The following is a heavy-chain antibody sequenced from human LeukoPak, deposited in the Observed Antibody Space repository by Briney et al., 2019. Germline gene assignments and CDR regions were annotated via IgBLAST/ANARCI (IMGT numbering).Heavy chain of an antibody. Sequence: PGGSLRLSCAASGFTFDGYGMSWVRQAPGKGLEWVSGINWNGGSTGYADSVKGRFTISRDNAKNSLYLQMSSLRAEDTALYYCARDLGSGWFYFDYWGQGTLVTVSS. CDR1: GFTFDGYG. D-gene: IGHD6-19*01. CDR2: INWNGGST. CDR3: ARDLGSGWFYFDY. J-gene: IGHJ4*02. V-gene: IGHV3-20*04.